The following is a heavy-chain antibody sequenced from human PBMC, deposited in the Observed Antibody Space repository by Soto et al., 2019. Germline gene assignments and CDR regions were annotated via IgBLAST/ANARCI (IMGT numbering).Heavy chain of an antibody. CDR1: GYTFTSYD. D-gene: IGHD2-15*01. J-gene: IGHJ5*02. V-gene: IGHV1-18*01. CDR2: ISTYNGNT. CDR3: ARGFRVAATRWWFDP. Sequence: SVKVSCKASGYTFTSYDISWVRQAPGQGLEWMGWISTYNGNTNYAQKLQGRVTMTTDTSTSTAYMELRSLRSDDTAVYYCARGFRVAATRWWFDPWGQGTLVTVSS.